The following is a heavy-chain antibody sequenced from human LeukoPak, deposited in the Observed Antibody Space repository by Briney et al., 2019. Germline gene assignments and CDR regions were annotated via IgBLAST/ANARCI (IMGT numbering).Heavy chain of an antibody. V-gene: IGHV4-38-2*02. J-gene: IGHJ5*02. Sequence: SETLSLTCTVSGYSISNGYYWGWIRQPPGTGLEWIGSIYPSGSTFYNPSLKSRVTISVDTSKNQFSLRLSSGTAADTAVYYCARSYASSWYWNWFDPWGQGTLVTVSS. D-gene: IGHD6-13*01. CDR2: IYPSGST. CDR1: GYSISNGYY. CDR3: ARSYASSWYWNWFDP.